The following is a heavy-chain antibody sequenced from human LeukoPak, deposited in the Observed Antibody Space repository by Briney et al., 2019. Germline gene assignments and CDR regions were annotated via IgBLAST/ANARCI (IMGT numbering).Heavy chain of an antibody. CDR2: IYYSGST. V-gene: IGHV4-59*01. J-gene: IGHJ6*02. Sequence: SETLSLTCTVSGGSISSYYWSWIRQPPGKGLEWIGYIYYSGSTNYNPSLKSRVTISVDTSKNQFSLKLSPVTAADTAVYYCARYTTSFLAMDVWGQGTTVTVSS. CDR1: GGSISSYY. CDR3: ARYTTSFLAMDV. D-gene: IGHD1-26*01.